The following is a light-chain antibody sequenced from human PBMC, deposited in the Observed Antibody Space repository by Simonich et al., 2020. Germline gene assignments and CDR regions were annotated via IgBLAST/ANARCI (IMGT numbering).Light chain of an antibody. CDR3: QQYYSTPGT. J-gene: IGKJ1*01. CDR1: QTVLYSSNTKNY. CDR2: WAA. V-gene: IGKV4-1*01. Sequence: DIVMTQSPDSLTVSLGERATINCKSSQTVLYSSNTKNYIDWYQQKPGQPPKLLIYWAATRESGVPDRLSGSGSGTDFTLTISSMKAEDVAVYYCQQYYSTPGTFGQGTKVEIK.